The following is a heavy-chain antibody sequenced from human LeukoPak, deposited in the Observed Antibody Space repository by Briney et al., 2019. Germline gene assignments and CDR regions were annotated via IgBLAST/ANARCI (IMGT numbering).Heavy chain of an antibody. V-gene: IGHV3-53*01. J-gene: IGHJ4*02. CDR1: GLTVSSNS. CDR3: ANLLRWEPY. D-gene: IGHD4-23*01. CDR2: IYSAGSI. Sequence: GGSLRLSCTVSGLTVSSNSMSWVRQAPGKGLEWVSFIYSAGSIYYSDSVKGRFTISIDNSKNTLYLQMNSLRAEDTAVYYCANLLRWEPYWGQGTLVTVSS.